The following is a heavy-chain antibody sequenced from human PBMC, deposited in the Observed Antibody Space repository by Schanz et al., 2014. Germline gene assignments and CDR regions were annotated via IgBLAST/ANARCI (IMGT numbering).Heavy chain of an antibody. D-gene: IGHD3-10*01. V-gene: IGHV3-23*04. Sequence: EVQLVESGGGLVQPGGSLRLSCAASGFTFSTHAMSWVRQAPGKGLEWVSAISGSGGSTYYADSVKGRFTISRDNTKNTLYLQMNSLRAEDTAVYYCAKGRFGELSAFDIWGQGTMVTVSS. CDR1: GFTFSTHA. CDR3: AKGRFGELSAFDI. J-gene: IGHJ3*02. CDR2: ISGSGGST.